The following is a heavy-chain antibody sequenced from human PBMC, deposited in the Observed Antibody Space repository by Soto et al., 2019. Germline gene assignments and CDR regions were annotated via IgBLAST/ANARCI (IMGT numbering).Heavy chain of an antibody. CDR2: ISSSGSNI. J-gene: IGHJ4*02. Sequence: PGGSLRLSCAASGFTFSSYWMHWVRQAPGKGLVWVSSISSSGSNIYYADSVKGRFTISRDNAKNSLYLQMNSLRVEDTAVYYCTRGLVVDYNDYWGQGTLVTVSS. CDR3: TRGLVVDYNDY. D-gene: IGHD2-15*01. V-gene: IGHV3-21*01. CDR1: GFTFSSYW.